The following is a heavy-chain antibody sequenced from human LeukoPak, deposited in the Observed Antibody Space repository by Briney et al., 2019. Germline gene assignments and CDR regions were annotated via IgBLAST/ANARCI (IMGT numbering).Heavy chain of an antibody. CDR3: ARSYLSSWYYFDY. Sequence: SGGSLRLSSAASGFTFSRYAMHWVRQAPGKGLEWVAVIWYDGSNKFYADSVKGRFTISRDNSKNTLYLQMNSLRAEDTAVYYCARSYLSSWYYFDYWGQGTRVTVSS. CDR2: IWYDGSNK. CDR1: GFTFSRYA. D-gene: IGHD6-13*01. V-gene: IGHV3-33*01. J-gene: IGHJ4*02.